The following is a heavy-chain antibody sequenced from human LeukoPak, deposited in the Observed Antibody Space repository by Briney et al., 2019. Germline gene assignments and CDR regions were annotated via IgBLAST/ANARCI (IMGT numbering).Heavy chain of an antibody. V-gene: IGHV3-21*01. CDR3: ARDYRYCSSTSCSNPFDY. CDR1: GFTFSSYS. Sequence: GGSLRLSCAASGFTFSSYSMNWVRQAPGRGLEWVSSISSSSSYIYYADSVKGRFTISRDNAKNSLYLQMNSLRAEDTAVYYCARDYRYCSSTSCSNPFDYWGQGTLVTVSS. CDR2: ISSSSSYI. D-gene: IGHD2-2*01. J-gene: IGHJ4*02.